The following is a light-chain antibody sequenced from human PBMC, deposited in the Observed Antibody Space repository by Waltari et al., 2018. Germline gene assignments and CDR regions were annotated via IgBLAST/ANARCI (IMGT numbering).Light chain of an antibody. V-gene: IGLV2-14*03. CDR3: SSYTSTNTHVV. CDR2: DVN. J-gene: IGLJ2*01. CDR1: RSDIGGYDF. Sequence: QSTLTQPASVSGSRGQTITISCTGTRSDIGGYDFVSWYQQFPGKAPKLIIYDVNNRPSGGSDRFSGFKSGNTASLTISGLQPEDEAEYYCSSYTSTNTHVVFGGGTKLTVL.